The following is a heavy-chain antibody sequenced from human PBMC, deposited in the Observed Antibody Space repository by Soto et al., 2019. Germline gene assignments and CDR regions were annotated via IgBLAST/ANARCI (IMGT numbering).Heavy chain of an antibody. CDR2: IYSGGNT. D-gene: IGHD6-13*01. CDR1: GFTVSRNY. Sequence: EVQVVESGGGLVQPGGSLRLSCAASGFTVSRNYMSWVRQATGKGLEWVSVIYSGGNTYYADPLRGRFTVSRDNSKNKITLLMNSLRVEDRAMYYCASAGNLEYWGQGTMVTLSS. V-gene: IGHV3-66*01. J-gene: IGHJ4*02. CDR3: ASAGNLEY.